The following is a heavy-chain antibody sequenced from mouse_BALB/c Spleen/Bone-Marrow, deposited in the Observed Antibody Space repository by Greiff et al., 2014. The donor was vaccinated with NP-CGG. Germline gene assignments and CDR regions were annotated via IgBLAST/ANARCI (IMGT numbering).Heavy chain of an antibody. J-gene: IGHJ4*01. CDR1: GYSITSDFA. V-gene: IGHV3-2*02. CDR3: ARSYYAMDY. CDR2: IGYYGIT. Sequence: VQLKESGPGLVKPSQSLSLTCTVTGYSITSDFAWNRIRQFPGNKLEWMGYIGYYGITSYNPSLKSRISITRDTSKNQFFLQLNSVTSEDTATYYCARSYYAMDYWGQGISVTVSS.